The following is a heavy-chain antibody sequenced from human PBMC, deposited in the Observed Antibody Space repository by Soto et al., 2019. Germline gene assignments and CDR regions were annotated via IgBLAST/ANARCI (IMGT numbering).Heavy chain of an antibody. CDR3: ASVPFGDYAWFDP. J-gene: IGHJ5*02. CDR2: IYYSGNT. Sequence: PSETLSLTCTVSGGSISSGSYYWSWIRQHPGKGLEWIGYIYYSGNTYYKPSLKSRVSISIDTSKTQFTLKLNSVTAADTAVYFCASVPFGDYAWFDPWGQGTLVTVSS. D-gene: IGHD4-17*01. V-gene: IGHV4-31*03. CDR1: GGSISSGSYY.